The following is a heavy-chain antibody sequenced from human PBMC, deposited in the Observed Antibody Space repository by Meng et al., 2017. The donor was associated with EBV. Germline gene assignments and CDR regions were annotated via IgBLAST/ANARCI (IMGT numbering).Heavy chain of an antibody. Sequence: AHLVSSAAEVEKPGASLKVPCKTSGGPFRYYAISWVRQAPGQGLEWLGGFLPRLGAPNYAQKFHGRVKITADESTSTHYMDLSSLRSEDTAIYYCASESGRGYTPDYWGQGTLVTVSS. CDR1: GGPFRYYA. CDR2: FLPRLGAP. D-gene: IGHD3-10*01. J-gene: IGHJ4*02. V-gene: IGHV1-69*01. CDR3: ASESGRGYTPDY.